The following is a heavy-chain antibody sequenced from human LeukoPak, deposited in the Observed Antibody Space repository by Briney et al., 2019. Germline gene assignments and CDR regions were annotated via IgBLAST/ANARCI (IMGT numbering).Heavy chain of an antibody. CDR3: AAGDYKNWFDP. V-gene: IGHV1-69*04. CDR2: IIPILGIA. CDR1: GGTFSSYA. D-gene: IGHD4-17*01. Sequence: SVKVSCKASGGTFSSYAISWVRQAPGQGLEWMGRIIPILGIANYPQKFQGRVTITADKSTSTAYMELSSLRSEDTAVYYCAAGDYKNWFDPWGQGTLVTVSS. J-gene: IGHJ5*02.